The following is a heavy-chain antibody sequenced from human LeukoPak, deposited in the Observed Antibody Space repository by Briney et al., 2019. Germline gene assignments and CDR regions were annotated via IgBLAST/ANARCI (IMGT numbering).Heavy chain of an antibody. V-gene: IGHV1-24*01. CDR1: GYTLTELS. J-gene: IGHJ4*02. CDR3: ATTPSWELLGGFDY. CDR2: FDPEDGET. Sequence: ASVKVSCKVSGYTLTELSMHWVRQAPGKGLEWMGSFDPEDGETIYAQKFQGRVTMTEDTSTDTAYMELSSLRSEDTAVYYCATTPSWELLGGFDYWGQGTLVTVSS. D-gene: IGHD1-26*01.